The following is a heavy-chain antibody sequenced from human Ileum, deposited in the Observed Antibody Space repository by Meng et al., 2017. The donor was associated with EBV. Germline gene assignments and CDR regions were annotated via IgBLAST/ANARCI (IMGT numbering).Heavy chain of an antibody. CDR3: VRRGSVNFQDY. CDR2: FYSTGIT. J-gene: IGHJ4*02. Sequence: ELQESGPSLVRPSETLSLTLTASGGSIYTDGYSWGWIRQPPGKGLEWIGNFYSTGITYYSPSLKSRVTISVDTSRNQFSLRLNSVTAADTAVYYCVRRGSVNFQDYWGQGTLVTVSS. D-gene: IGHD2/OR15-2a*01. V-gene: IGHV4-39*01. CDR1: GGSIYTDGYS.